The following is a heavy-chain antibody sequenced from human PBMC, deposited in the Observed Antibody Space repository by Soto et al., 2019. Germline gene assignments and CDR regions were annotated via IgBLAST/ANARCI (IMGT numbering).Heavy chain of an antibody. CDR2: IFPGDSNT. J-gene: IGHJ4*02. Sequence: PGESPKISCKDFGDTFSTFWITWVREMPGKGLEWIGTIFPGDSNTIYNPSFEGQVAISVDKSASTAYLQWSSLKASDTAMYYCAKRKNKVGAPFDSWGQGTLVTVSS. CDR3: AKRKNKVGAPFDS. D-gene: IGHD1-26*01. CDR1: GDTFSTFW. V-gene: IGHV5-51*01.